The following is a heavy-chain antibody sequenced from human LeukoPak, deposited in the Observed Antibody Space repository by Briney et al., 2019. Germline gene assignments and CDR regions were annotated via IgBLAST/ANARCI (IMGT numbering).Heavy chain of an antibody. D-gene: IGHD3-10*01. V-gene: IGHV3-23*01. Sequence: GGSLRLSCEASGFTFSTFAMIWVRQPPGKGLEWVSSIFPSGGEIHYADSVRGRFTISRDNSKSTLSLQMNSLRAEDTAVYYCAKDLHYGSADYWGQGTLVTVSS. CDR3: AKDLHYGSADY. J-gene: IGHJ4*02. CDR2: IFPSGGEI. CDR1: GFTFSTFA.